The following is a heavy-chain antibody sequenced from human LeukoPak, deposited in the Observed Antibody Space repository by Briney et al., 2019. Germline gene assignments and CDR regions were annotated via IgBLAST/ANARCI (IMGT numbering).Heavy chain of an antibody. CDR3: AKGTSVAGTYYYYYGMDV. Sequence: GGSLRLSCAASGFTFSSYGMHWVRQAPGKGLEWVAVIWYDGSNKYYADSVKGRFTISRDNSKNTLYLQMNSLRAEDTALYYCAKGTSVAGTYYYYYGMDVWGQGTTVTVSS. CDR1: GFTFSSYG. CDR2: IWYDGSNK. V-gene: IGHV3-30*02. J-gene: IGHJ6*02. D-gene: IGHD6-19*01.